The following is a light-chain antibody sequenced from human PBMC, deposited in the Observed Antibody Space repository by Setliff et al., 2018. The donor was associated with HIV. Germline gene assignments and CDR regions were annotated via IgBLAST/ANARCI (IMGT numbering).Light chain of an antibody. V-gene: IGLV3-21*03. Sequence: SYELTQPPSVSVAPGKTARITCGGNNIGGKSVHWYQQKPGQAPVLVVYDDNDRPSGIPERFSGSNSGNTATLTISRVEAGDEADYYCQVWDYSGHPYVFGTGTKVTVL. CDR1: NIGGKS. CDR2: DDN. CDR3: QVWDYSGHPYV. J-gene: IGLJ1*01.